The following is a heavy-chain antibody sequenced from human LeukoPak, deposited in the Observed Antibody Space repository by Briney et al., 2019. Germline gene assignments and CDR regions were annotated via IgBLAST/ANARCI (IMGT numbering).Heavy chain of an antibody. D-gene: IGHD3-9*01. V-gene: IGHV3-23*01. J-gene: IGHJ4*02. CDR1: GFTFDDHG. Sequence: GGSLRLSCAASGFTFDDHGMSWVRQAPGKGLEWVSAISGSGGSTYYADSVKGRFTISRDNSKNTLYLQMNSLRAEDTAVYYCATRGDILTGYPYYFDYWGQGTLVTVSS. CDR2: ISGSGGST. CDR3: ATRGDILTGYPYYFDY.